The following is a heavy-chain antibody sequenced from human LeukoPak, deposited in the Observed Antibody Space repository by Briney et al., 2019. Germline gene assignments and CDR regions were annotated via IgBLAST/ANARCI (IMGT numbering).Heavy chain of an antibody. V-gene: IGHV4-39*01. CDR3: ARGSPYQH. J-gene: IGHJ4*02. CDR2: IYYSGST. CDR1: GGSISSSSYY. Sequence: SETLALTCTVSGGSISSSSYYWGWIRQPPGKGLEWIGSIYYSGSTYYNPSLESRLTISVDTSKNQFSLKLSSVTAADTAVYYCARGSPYQHWGQGTLVTVSS. D-gene: IGHD2-2*01.